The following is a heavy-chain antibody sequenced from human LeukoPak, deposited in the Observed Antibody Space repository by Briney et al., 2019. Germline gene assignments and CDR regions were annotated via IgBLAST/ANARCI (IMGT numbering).Heavy chain of an antibody. CDR1: GFTFSSCE. Sequence: PGGSLRLSCAASGFTFSSCEMNWVRQAPGKGLEWVSYISSSGSTIYYADSVKGRFTISRDNAKNSLYLKMNSLRDEDTAVYYCAELGITMIGGVWGKGTTVTISS. CDR2: ISSSGSTI. D-gene: IGHD3-10*02. V-gene: IGHV3-48*03. CDR3: AELGITMIGGV. J-gene: IGHJ6*04.